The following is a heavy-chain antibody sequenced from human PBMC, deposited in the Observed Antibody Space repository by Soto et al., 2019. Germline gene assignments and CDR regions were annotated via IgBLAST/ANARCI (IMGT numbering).Heavy chain of an antibody. V-gene: IGHV4-39*01. J-gene: IGHJ6*02. CDR3: ARHLTYCSAGSCYSDFPYYGMDV. CDR2: IFYSGST. D-gene: IGHD2-15*01. Sequence: SETLSLTCTVSGGSISSSSYYWGWIRQPPGKGLEWIGSIFYSGSTYYNPSLKSRVTISVDTSKNQFSLKLSSVTAADTAVYYCARHLTYCSAGSCYSDFPYYGMDVWGQGTTV. CDR1: GGSISSSSYY.